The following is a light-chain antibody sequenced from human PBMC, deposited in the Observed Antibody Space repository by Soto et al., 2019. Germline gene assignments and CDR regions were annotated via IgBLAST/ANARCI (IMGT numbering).Light chain of an antibody. CDR2: KAS. V-gene: IGKV1-5*03. CDR3: QQYDRYPLT. J-gene: IGKJ4*01. Sequence: DIQMTQSPSTLSASVGDRVTITCRASQSISSWLAWYQQKPGKAPRLLIYKASTLESGVPSRFSGSGSGTEFTLTITSLQPEDFATYYCQQYDRYPLTFGGGTKVDIK. CDR1: QSISSW.